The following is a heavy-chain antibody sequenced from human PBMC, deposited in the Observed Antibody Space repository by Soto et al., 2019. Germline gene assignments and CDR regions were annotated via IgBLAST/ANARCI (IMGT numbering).Heavy chain of an antibody. V-gene: IGHV1-18*01. CDR3: AVGWFGDSHYYYYGMDV. Sequence: QVQLVQSGAEVKKPGASVKVSCKASGYTFTSYGISWVRQAPGQGLEWMGWISAYNGNTNYAQKLQGRVTMTTDTSTSTAYMELRSLRSDDTAMYYCAVGWFGDSHYYYYGMDVWGQGTTVTVSS. CDR2: ISAYNGNT. D-gene: IGHD3-10*01. J-gene: IGHJ6*02. CDR1: GYTFTSYG.